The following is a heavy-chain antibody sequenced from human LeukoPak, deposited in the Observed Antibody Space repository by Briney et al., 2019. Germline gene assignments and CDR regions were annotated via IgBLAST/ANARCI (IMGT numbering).Heavy chain of an antibody. J-gene: IGHJ6*03. Sequence: SETLSLTCTVSGGSISSGSYYWSWIRQPAGKGLEWIGRIYSSGSTNYNPSLKSRVTISLDTSKNQFSLKLSSVTAADTAVYYCARGRGLRFLEWLRAQPDYYYYMDVWGKGTTVTVSS. CDR2: IYSSGST. V-gene: IGHV4-61*02. CDR3: ARGRGLRFLEWLRAQPDYYYYMDV. D-gene: IGHD3-3*01. CDR1: GGSISSGSYY.